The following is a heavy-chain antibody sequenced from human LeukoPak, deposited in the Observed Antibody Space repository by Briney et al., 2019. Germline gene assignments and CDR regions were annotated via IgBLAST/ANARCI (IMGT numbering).Heavy chain of an antibody. CDR3: ALAPNSNWFDF. CDR1: GDSTGNFY. Sequence: KASETLSLTCTVSGDSTGNFYWNWIRQSPGKGLEWIGNIHYSGSSVYNPSLKSRGTISIDTSRRQFFLNLNSVTAADTAVYFCALAPNSNWFDFWGPGTLVTVSS. V-gene: IGHV4-59*03. CDR2: IHYSGSS. J-gene: IGHJ5*01. D-gene: IGHD2-8*01.